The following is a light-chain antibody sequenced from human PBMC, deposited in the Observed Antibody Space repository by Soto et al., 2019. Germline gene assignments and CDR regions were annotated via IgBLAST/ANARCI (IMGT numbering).Light chain of an antibody. J-gene: IGLJ1*01. CDR2: GNN. Sequence: QSVLTQPPSVSGAPGQRVTISCTGSSSNIGSLYDVHWYQQLPGTAPKLLIYGNNNRPSGVPDRFSGSKSGTSASLAITGLQAEDEADYYCQSYDSSMSGYVFRTGTKVTVL. CDR1: SSNIGSLYD. CDR3: QSYDSSMSGYV. V-gene: IGLV1-40*01.